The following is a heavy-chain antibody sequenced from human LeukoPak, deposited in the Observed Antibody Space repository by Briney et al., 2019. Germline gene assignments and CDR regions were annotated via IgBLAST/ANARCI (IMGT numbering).Heavy chain of an antibody. J-gene: IGHJ4*02. Sequence: GESLKISCKGSGYSFTSYWIGWVRQMPGKGLEWMGIIYPGDSDTRYSTSFQGQVTISADKSISTAYLQWSSPKASDTAMYYCARHPYPAYFDYWGQGTLVTVSS. CDR3: ARHPYPAYFDY. V-gene: IGHV5-51*01. CDR1: GYSFTSYW. CDR2: IYPGDSDT.